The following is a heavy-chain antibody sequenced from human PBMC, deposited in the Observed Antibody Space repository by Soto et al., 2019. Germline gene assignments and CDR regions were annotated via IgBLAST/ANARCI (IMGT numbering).Heavy chain of an antibody. J-gene: IGHJ5*02. CDR1: GGSISSGGYS. CDR2: IYHSGST. V-gene: IGHV4-30-2*05. Sequence: PSETLSLTCAVSGGSISSGGYSWSWIRQPPGKGLEWIGYIYHSGSTYYNPSLKSRVTISVDTSKNQFSLKLSSVTAADTAVYYCARRWVTYYYEGLDPWGQGTLVTVSS. CDR3: ARRWVTYYYEGLDP. D-gene: IGHD3-22*01.